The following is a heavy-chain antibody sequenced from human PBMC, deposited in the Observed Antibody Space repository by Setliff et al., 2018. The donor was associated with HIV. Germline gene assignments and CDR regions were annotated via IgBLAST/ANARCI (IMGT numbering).Heavy chain of an antibody. Sequence: GSLRLSCAASGFTFSSAWMGWVRQAPAKGLEWVANISPDGSATYYVDSVKGRFTISRDNAKNSLYLQMNGLRAEDTAMYYCARDWRHGYDLNLDYWGQGTLVTVSS. V-gene: IGHV3-7*01. CDR1: GFTFSSAW. J-gene: IGHJ4*02. CDR2: ISPDGSAT. D-gene: IGHD5-12*01. CDR3: ARDWRHGYDLNLDY.